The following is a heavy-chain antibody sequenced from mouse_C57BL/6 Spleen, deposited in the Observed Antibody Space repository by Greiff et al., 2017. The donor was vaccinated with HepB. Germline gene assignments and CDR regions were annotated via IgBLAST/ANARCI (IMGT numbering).Heavy chain of an antibody. J-gene: IGHJ2*01. CDR3: AREGYDYDGPYYFDY. D-gene: IGHD2-4*01. CDR2: ISDGGSYT. CDR1: GFTFSSYA. V-gene: IGHV5-4*01. Sequence: EVKLVESGGGLVKPGGSLKLSCAASGFTFSSYAMSWVRQTPEKRLEWVATISDGGSYTYYPDNVKGRFTISRDNAKNNLYLQMSHLKSEDTAMYYCAREGYDYDGPYYFDYWGQGTTLTVSS.